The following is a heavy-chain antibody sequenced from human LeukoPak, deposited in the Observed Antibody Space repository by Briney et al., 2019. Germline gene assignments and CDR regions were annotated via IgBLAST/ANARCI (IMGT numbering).Heavy chain of an antibody. CDR2: ISYDGSNK. J-gene: IGHJ4*02. Sequence: PGGSLRLSCAASGFTFSTYDMHWVRQAPGKGLEWVAVISYDGSNKYYADSVMGRFTISRDNSKNTLYLQMNSLRVEDTAVYYCASGQSGSGSYYGESYFDYWGQGTLVTVSS. CDR3: ASGQSGSGSYYGESYFDY. D-gene: IGHD3-10*01. V-gene: IGHV3-30-3*01. CDR1: GFTFSTYD.